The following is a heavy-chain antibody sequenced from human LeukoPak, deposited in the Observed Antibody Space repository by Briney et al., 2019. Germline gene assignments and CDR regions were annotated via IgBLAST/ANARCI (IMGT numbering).Heavy chain of an antibody. D-gene: IGHD3-10*01. CDR2: ISYDGGIT. CDR1: GFTFSSYA. CDR3: ARDSTYYYASGSSGPHYFDY. V-gene: IGHV3-30*01. Sequence: GRSLRLSCAASGFTFSSYAMQWVRQAPGKGLEWLAVISYDGGITNYADSVKGRFTISRDNSKNTLYLQLNSLRAEDAAVYYCARDSTYYYASGSSGPHYFDYWGQGTLVTVSS. J-gene: IGHJ4*02.